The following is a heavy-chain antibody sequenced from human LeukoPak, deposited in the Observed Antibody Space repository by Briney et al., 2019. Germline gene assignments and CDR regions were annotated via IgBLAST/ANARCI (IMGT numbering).Heavy chain of an antibody. CDR3: AREIHYYGSGSYDY. D-gene: IGHD3-10*01. V-gene: IGHV4-59*01. CDR1: GGSISRYY. J-gene: IGHJ4*02. CDR2: IHYSGST. Sequence: SEALSLTCTVSGGSISRYYWSWIRQPPGKGLEWIGYIHYSGSTKYNPSLKSRVTISVDTPKNQFSLRLNSVTAADTAVYYCAREIHYYGSGSYDYWGQGTLVTVSS.